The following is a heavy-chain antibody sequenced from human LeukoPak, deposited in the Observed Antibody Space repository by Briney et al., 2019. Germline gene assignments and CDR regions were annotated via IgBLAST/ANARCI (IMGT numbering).Heavy chain of an antibody. CDR1: GFTVSSNY. D-gene: IGHD6-13*01. V-gene: IGHV3-23*01. J-gene: IGHJ4*02. Sequence: EGSLRLSCAASGFTVSSNYMNWVRQAPGKGLEWVSAISGSGGSTYYADSVKGRFTISRDNSKNTLYLQMNSLRAEDTAVYYCAKVSSSWALPFDYWGQGTLVTVSS. CDR3: AKVSSSWALPFDY. CDR2: ISGSGGST.